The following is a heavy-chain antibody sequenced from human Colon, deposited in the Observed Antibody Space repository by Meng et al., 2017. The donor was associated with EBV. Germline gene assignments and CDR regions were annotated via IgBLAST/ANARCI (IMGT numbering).Heavy chain of an antibody. D-gene: IGHD2-2*01. CDR1: GDSVRSVTW. CDR3: ARVMRYQLLRFFDY. Sequence: VQLQGSGPELVKPSGSLSLTCAVSGDSVRSVTWWTWVRQPPGKGLEWIGEIYHGGSPNYNPSLESRVTISVDKSKNQFSLDLTSVTAADTAVYFCARVMRYQLLRFFDYWGQGILVTVSS. J-gene: IGHJ4*02. V-gene: IGHV4-4*02. CDR2: IYHGGSP.